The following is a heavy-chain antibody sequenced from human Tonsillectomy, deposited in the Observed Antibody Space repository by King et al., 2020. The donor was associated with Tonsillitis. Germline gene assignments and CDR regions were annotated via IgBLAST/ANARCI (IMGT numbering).Heavy chain of an antibody. D-gene: IGHD6-19*01. Sequence: QLQESGPGLVKPSQTLSLTCTVSGDSVSSGSYYWSLIRQPAGKGLEWIGRIYTSGNTKYNPSLKSRLTKSIDTSKNQFSLKLSSVTAADTAVYYCGRDSAGYGSGWVDYWGQGTLVTVSS. CDR2: IYTSGNT. J-gene: IGHJ4*02. V-gene: IGHV4-61*02. CDR3: GRDSAGYGSGWVDY. CDR1: GDSVSSGSYY.